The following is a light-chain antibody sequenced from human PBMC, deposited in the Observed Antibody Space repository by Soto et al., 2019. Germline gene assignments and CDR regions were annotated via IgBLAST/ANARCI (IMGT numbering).Light chain of an antibody. J-gene: IGKJ3*01. V-gene: IGKV4-1*01. Sequence: DIVMTQSPDSLAVSLGERATINCKSSQSVFRSSNNRNFLAWYQQKAGQPPKLLISWASTRESGVPDRFTGGGSGTAFTLTISSLQAEDVAIYFCQQYYAIPFTFGPGTKVDIK. CDR1: QSVFRSSNNRNF. CDR3: QQYYAIPFT. CDR2: WAS.